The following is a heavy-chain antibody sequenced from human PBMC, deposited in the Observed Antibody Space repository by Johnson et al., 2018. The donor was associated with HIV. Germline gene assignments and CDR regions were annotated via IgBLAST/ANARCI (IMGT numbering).Heavy chain of an antibody. CDR2: ISYDGKNK. CDR3: ARDFIAPELGDAFDI. CDR1: GFTFSSYG. V-gene: IGHV3-30*03. Sequence: QVQLVESGGGLVQPGGSLRLSCAASGFTFSSYGMHWVRQAPGKGLEWVAVISYDGKNKYYTGSVKGRFTSSRDNSKNTLYRQMNSLSAEETAVYYCARDFIAPELGDAFDIWGQGTMVTVSS. D-gene: IGHD6-25*01. J-gene: IGHJ3*02.